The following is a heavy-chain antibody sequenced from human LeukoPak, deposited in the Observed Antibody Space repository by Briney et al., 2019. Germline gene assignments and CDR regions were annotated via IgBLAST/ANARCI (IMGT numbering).Heavy chain of an antibody. D-gene: IGHD6-13*01. Sequence: SETLSLTCTVPGGSISSGSYYWSWIRQPAGKGLEWIGRIYTSGSTNYNPSLKSRVTISVDTSKNQFSLKLSSVTAADTAVYYCARLGYSSSFWGQGTLVTVSS. CDR1: GGSISSGSYY. CDR2: IYTSGST. J-gene: IGHJ4*02. CDR3: ARLGYSSSF. V-gene: IGHV4-61*02.